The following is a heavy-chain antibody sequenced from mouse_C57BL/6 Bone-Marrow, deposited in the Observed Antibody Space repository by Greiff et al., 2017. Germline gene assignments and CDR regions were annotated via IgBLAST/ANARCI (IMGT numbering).Heavy chain of an antibody. CDR1: GYTFTSYW. CDR2: INPSNGGT. Sequence: QVQLKQPGAELVKPGASVKLSCKASGYTFTSYWMHWVKQRPGQGLEWIGNINPSNGGTNYNEKFKSKATLTVDKSSSTAYMQLSSLTSEDSAVYYCARSGGYYDYAMDYWGQGTSVTVSS. J-gene: IGHJ4*01. V-gene: IGHV1-53*01. D-gene: IGHD2-3*01. CDR3: ARSGGYYDYAMDY.